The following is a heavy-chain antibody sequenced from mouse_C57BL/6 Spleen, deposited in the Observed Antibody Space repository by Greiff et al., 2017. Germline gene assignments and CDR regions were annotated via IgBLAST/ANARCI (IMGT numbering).Heavy chain of an antibody. V-gene: IGHV1-81*01. D-gene: IGHD2-1*01. Sequence: QVQLQQSGAELARPGASVKLSCKASGYTFTSYGISWVKQRTGQGLEWIGEIYPRSGNTYYNEKFKGKAPLTADKSSSTAYMELRSLTSEDSAVYFCARGRLGNYSYYYAMDYWGQGTSVTVSS. CDR1: GYTFTSYG. CDR3: ARGRLGNYSYYYAMDY. J-gene: IGHJ4*01. CDR2: IYPRSGNT.